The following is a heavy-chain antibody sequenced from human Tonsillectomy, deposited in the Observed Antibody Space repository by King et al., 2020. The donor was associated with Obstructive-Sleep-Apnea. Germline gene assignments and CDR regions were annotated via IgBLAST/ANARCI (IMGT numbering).Heavy chain of an antibody. CDR3: ARDEGYYDSSGYYDY. Sequence: VQLVESGGGVVQPGRSLRLSCAASGFTFSSYAMHWVRQAPGKGLEGVAVISYDGSNKYYADSVKGRFTISRDNSKNTLYLQRNSLRAEDTAVYYCARDEGYYDSSGYYDYWGQGTLVTVSS. J-gene: IGHJ4*02. D-gene: IGHD3-22*01. V-gene: IGHV3-30-3*01. CDR2: ISYDGSNK. CDR1: GFTFSSYA.